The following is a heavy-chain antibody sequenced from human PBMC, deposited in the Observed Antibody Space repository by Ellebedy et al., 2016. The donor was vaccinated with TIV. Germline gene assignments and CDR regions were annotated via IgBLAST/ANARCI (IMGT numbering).Heavy chain of an antibody. CDR1: GFTFSDHG. CDR3: ARGGGCSGGTCYYPDV. Sequence: PGGSLRLSCAASGFTFSDHGMHWVRQAPGKGLEWVSYISNSAIYYADSVKGRFTISRDNAKNSLYLQLSSLRAEDTAVYYCARGGGCSGGTCYYPDVWGQGTLVTVSS. V-gene: IGHV3-48*01. J-gene: IGHJ4*02. D-gene: IGHD2-15*01. CDR2: ISNSAI.